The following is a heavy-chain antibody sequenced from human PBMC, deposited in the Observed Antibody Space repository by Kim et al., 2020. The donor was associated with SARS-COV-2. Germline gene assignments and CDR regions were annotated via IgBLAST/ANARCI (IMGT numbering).Heavy chain of an antibody. CDR3: ARGDDSSGYSYYYGMDV. CDR2: IIPIFGTA. D-gene: IGHD3-22*01. J-gene: IGHJ6*02. Sequence: SVKVSCKASGGTFSSYAISWVRQAPGQGLEWMGGIIPIFGTANYAQKFQGRVTITADESTSTAYMELSSLRSEDTAVYYCARGDDSSGYSYYYGMDVWGQGTTVTVSS. CDR1: GGTFSSYA. V-gene: IGHV1-69*13.